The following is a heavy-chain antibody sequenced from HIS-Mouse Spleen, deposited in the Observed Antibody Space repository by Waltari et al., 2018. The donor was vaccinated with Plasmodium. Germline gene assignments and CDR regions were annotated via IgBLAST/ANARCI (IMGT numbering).Heavy chain of an antibody. J-gene: IGHJ2*01. CDR3: ARETSIAARPYWYFDL. Sequence: QVQLVESGGGVVQPGRSLRLSCAASGFTFSSYGMHWVRQAPGKGLEWVAVLWYYGSNKYYADSVKGRFTISRDNSKNTLYLQMNSLRAEDTAVYYCARETSIAARPYWYFDLWGRGTLVTVSS. V-gene: IGHV3-33*01. CDR2: LWYYGSNK. D-gene: IGHD6-6*01. CDR1: GFTFSSYG.